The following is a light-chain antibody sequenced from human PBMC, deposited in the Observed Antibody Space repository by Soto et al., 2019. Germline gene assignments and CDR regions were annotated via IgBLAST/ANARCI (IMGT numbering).Light chain of an antibody. V-gene: IGKV3D-20*02. CDR2: DAS. J-gene: IGKJ5*01. Sequence: EIVLTQSPGTLSLSPGERGTLSCRASQSVSSSYLAWYQQKPGQAPRLLIYDASNRATGIPARFSGSGSGTDFTLTISSLEPEDFAVYYCQQRSNWPPVTFGQGTRLEI. CDR1: QSVSSSY. CDR3: QQRSNWPPVT.